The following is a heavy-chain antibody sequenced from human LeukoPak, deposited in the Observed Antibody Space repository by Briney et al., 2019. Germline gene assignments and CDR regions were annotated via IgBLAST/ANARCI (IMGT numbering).Heavy chain of an antibody. V-gene: IGHV4-38-2*02. J-gene: IGHJ4*02. CDR1: GYSISSGYY. D-gene: IGHD3-22*01. CDR3: ARYTANTAGYSFDF. Sequence: SETLSLTCTVSGYSISSGYYWSWIRPPPGKGLEWIATIHHSGVTYYNPSLKSRVTMSVDTSKNQFSLKLGSVTAVSTAVYYCARYTANTAGYSFDFWGQGALVTVSS. CDR2: IHHSGVT.